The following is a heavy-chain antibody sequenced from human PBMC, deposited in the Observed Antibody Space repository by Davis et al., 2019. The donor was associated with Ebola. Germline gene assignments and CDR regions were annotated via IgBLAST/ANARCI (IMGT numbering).Heavy chain of an antibody. J-gene: IGHJ4*02. CDR3: ARREMATGGYFDY. Sequence: GESLKISCKGSGYSFTNYWIGWVRQMPGKGLEWMGIIYPGDSDTRYSPSFQGQVTISADKSISTAYLHWSSLKASDTAMYYCARREMATGGYFDYWGQGALVSVSS. CDR2: IYPGDSDT. V-gene: IGHV5-51*01. D-gene: IGHD5-24*01. CDR1: GYSFTNYW.